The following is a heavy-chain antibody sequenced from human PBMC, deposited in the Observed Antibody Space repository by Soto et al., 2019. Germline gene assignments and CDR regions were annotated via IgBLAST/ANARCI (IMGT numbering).Heavy chain of an antibody. J-gene: IGHJ6*02. CDR2: IYPGDSDT. Sequence: PGESRKVSCKGSGDSFTSYWIGWVRQMPGKGLEWMGIIYPGDSDTRYSPSFQGQVTISADKSISTAYLQWSSLKASDTAMYYCARLGGVYSYYGMDVCRQGTTLTVSS. CDR3: ARLGGVYSYYGMDV. D-gene: IGHD1-26*01. CDR1: GDSFTSYW. V-gene: IGHV5-51*01.